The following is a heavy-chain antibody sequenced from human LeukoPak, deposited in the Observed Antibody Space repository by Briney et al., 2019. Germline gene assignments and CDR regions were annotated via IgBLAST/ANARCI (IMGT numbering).Heavy chain of an antibody. CDR2: INPSGGST. D-gene: IGHD1-7*01. J-gene: IGHJ6*03. CDR1: GYTFTSYY. V-gene: IGHV1-46*01. CDR3: ARDGGYNWNYGSGPNPYYYYYMDV. Sequence: GASVKVSCKASGYTFTSYYMHWVRQAPGQGLEWMGIINPSGGSTSYAQKFQGRVTMTRDTSTSTVYMELSSLRSEDTAVYYCARDGGYNWNYGSGPNPYYYYYMDVWGKGTTVTVSS.